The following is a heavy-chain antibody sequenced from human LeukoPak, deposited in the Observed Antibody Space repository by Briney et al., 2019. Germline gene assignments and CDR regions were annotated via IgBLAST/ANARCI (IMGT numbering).Heavy chain of an antibody. CDR1: GYTFTSHD. J-gene: IGHJ6*02. CDR3: ARGSELSRYCGGDCYYGMDV. Sequence: ASVKVSCKASGYTFTSHDINWVRQATGQGLEWMGWMNPNSGNTGYAQKFQGRVTMTRNTSISTAYMELSSLRSEDTAVYYCARGSELSRYCGGDCYYGMDVWGQGTTVTVSS. V-gene: IGHV1-8*01. D-gene: IGHD2-21*01. CDR2: MNPNSGNT.